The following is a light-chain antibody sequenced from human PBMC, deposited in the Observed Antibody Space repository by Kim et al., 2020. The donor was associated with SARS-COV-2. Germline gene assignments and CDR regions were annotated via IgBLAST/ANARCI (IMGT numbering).Light chain of an antibody. V-gene: IGLV2-11*01. CDR2: DVS. Sequence: GQSVTISCTGTSSDGGGYNDVSWYQQHPGKAPKLMIYDVSKRPSGVPDRFSGSKSGNTASLTISGLQAEDEADYYCCSYAGSYTWVFGGGTKLTVL. CDR3: CSYAGSYTWV. CDR1: SSDGGGYND. J-gene: IGLJ2*01.